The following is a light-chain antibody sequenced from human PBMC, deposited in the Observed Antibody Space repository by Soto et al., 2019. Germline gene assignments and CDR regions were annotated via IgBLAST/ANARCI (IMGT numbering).Light chain of an antibody. V-gene: IGKV4-1*01. CDR1: QSVLYNSNTKNY. Sequence: DIVMTQSPDSLAVSLGERATIDCRSSQSVLYNSNTKNYLAWYQQKPGQPPKLLIYWASTRESGVPDRFSGSGSGTDFTLTISSLQAEDVAIYYCQQYYSRPPYTFGQGTKLEIK. CDR2: WAS. CDR3: QQYYSRPPYT. J-gene: IGKJ2*01.